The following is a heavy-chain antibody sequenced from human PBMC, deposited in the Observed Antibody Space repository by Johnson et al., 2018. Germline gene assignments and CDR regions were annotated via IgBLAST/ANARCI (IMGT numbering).Heavy chain of an antibody. D-gene: IGHD5-24*01. CDR3: ARDMDNYYGLDV. CDR2: LNWNGGVI. J-gene: IGHJ6*02. V-gene: IGHV3-9*01. Sequence: VQLVQSGGGLVQPGRSLRLSCEASGFTFEDSAMHWVRQVPGKGLEWVSGLNWNGGVIGYADSVKGRLLISRDNAEKSLYLQMNSLGPEDTACYYCARDMDNYYGLDVWGQGTTVTVSS. CDR1: GFTFEDSA.